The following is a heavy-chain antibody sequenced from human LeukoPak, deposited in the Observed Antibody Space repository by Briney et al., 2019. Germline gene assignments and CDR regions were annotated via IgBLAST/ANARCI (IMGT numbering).Heavy chain of an antibody. J-gene: IGHJ4*02. V-gene: IGHV3-9*01. CDR3: AKDAGAVAGVIPKEYYFDY. CDR2: ISWNSGSI. D-gene: IGHD6-19*01. Sequence: GGSLRLSCAASGFTFDDYAMHWVRQAPGKGLEWVSGISWNSGSIGYADSVKGRFTISRDNAKNSLCLQMNSLRAEDTAVYYCAKDAGAVAGVIPKEYYFDYWGQGTLVTVSS. CDR1: GFTFDDYA.